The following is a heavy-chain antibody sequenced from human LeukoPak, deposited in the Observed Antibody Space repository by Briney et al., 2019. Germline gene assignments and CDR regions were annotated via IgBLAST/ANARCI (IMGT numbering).Heavy chain of an antibody. CDR2: IYYSGST. D-gene: IGHD3-3*01. V-gene: IGHV4-31*03. J-gene: IGHJ4*02. CDR1: GGSISSGGYY. CDR3: ASVYYDPPHYFDY. Sequence: SETLSLTCTVSGGSISSGGYYWSWIRQHPGKGLEWIGYIYYSGSTYYNPSLKSRVTISVDTSKNQFSLKLSSVTAADTAVCYCASVYYDPPHYFDYWDQGTLVTVSS.